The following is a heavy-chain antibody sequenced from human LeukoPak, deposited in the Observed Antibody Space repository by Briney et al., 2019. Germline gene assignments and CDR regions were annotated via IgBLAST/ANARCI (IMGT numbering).Heavy chain of an antibody. V-gene: IGHV3-23*01. D-gene: IGHD3-16*01. CDR3: AKVGGGMIGGYYFYYGLDV. CDR1: GIRFGDHA. J-gene: IGHJ6*02. Sequence: GGSLRLSCVASGIRFGDHAMTWVRQAPGEGLEWVSAISGSGLTTYYPDSVKGRFTISRDNSKNTLYLQMDSLRVDDTAVYYCAKVGGGMIGGYYFYYGLDVWGQGTTISVSS. CDR2: ISGSGLTT.